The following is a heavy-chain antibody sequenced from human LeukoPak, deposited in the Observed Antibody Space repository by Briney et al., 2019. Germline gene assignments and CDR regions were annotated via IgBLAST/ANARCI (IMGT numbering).Heavy chain of an antibody. Sequence: GGSLRLSCAASGFTFDDYAMHWVRQAPGKGLEWVSGISWNSGSIGYADSVKGRFTISRDNAKNSLYLQMNSLRAEDTALYYCAKDMSSSGWRPLDYWGQGTLVTVSS. V-gene: IGHV3-9*01. D-gene: IGHD6-19*01. CDR2: ISWNSGSI. J-gene: IGHJ4*02. CDR3: AKDMSSSGWRPLDY. CDR1: GFTFDDYA.